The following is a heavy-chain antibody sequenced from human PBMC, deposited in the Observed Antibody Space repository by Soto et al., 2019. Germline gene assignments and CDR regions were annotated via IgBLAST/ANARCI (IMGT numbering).Heavy chain of an antibody. CDR3: SRAISGYVT. CDR2: INAGNGYT. J-gene: IGHJ4*02. CDR1: GLHYNTYT. V-gene: IGHV1-3*01. Sequence: QVQLVQSGAEMKKPGASVKLSCKTSGLHYNTYTIHGVRQAPGQGLAWMGRINAGNGYTRDSQNFQGRVTLTRDTSASTVYMDLDSLKSEDTGVYYCSRAISGYVTWGQGTLVTVSS. D-gene: IGHD5-12*01.